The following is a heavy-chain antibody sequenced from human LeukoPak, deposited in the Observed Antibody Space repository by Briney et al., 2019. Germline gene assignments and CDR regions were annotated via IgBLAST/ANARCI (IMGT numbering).Heavy chain of an antibody. CDR2: ISSSSSPI. V-gene: IGHV3-48*04. CDR3: AFRGFDY. J-gene: IGHJ4*02. CDR1: GFTFSSNS. Sequence: GGSLTLSCVASGFTFSSNSMNWVRQAPGKGLEWVSYISSSSSPIYYADSVKGRFTISRDDAKNSLYLRMNSLRAEDTAVYYCAFRGFDYWGQGILVTVSS. D-gene: IGHD3-16*01.